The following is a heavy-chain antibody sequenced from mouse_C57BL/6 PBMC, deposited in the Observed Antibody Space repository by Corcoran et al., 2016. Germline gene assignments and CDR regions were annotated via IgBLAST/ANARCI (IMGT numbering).Heavy chain of an antibody. J-gene: IGHJ3*01. V-gene: IGHV1-26*01. CDR2: INPNNGGT. CDR3: ARVRTGWFAY. CDR1: GYTFTDYY. Sequence: EVQLQQSGPELVKPGASVKISCKASGYTFTDYYMNWVKQSHGKSLEWIGDINPNNGGTSYNQKFKGKATLIVDKSSSTAYMELRSLTSEDSAVYYCARVRTGWFAYWGQGTLVTVSA.